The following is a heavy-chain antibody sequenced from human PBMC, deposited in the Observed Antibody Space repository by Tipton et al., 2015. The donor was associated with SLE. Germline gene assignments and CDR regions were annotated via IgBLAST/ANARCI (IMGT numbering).Heavy chain of an antibody. CDR3: AREGGAVGATDY. CDR1: GFTFDDYG. Sequence: SLRLSCAASGFTFDDYGMSWVRQAPGKGLEWVAVISYDGSNKYYADSVKGRFTISRDNAKNSLYLQMNSLRAEDTAVYYCAREGGAVGATDYWGQGTLVTVSS. D-gene: IGHD1-26*01. V-gene: IGHV3-30*03. CDR2: ISYDGSNK. J-gene: IGHJ4*02.